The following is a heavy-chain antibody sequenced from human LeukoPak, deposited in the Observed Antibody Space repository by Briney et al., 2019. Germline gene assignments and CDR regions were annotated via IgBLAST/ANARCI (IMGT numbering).Heavy chain of an antibody. CDR1: GGSFSGYY. CDR3: ARGHSPVTTKVSYFQH. V-gene: IGHV4-34*01. D-gene: IGHD4-17*01. Sequence: PSETLSLTCAVYGGSFSGYYWSWIRQPPGKGLEWIGEINHSGSTNYNPSLKSRVTILVDTSKNQFSLKLSSVTAADTAVYHCARGHSPVTTKVSYFQHWGQGTLVTVSS. J-gene: IGHJ1*01. CDR2: INHSGST.